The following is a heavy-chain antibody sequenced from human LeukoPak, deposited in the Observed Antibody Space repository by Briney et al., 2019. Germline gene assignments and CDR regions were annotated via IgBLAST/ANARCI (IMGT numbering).Heavy chain of an antibody. CDR1: GGSISSQF. CDR2: IYNSGTT. V-gene: IGHV4-59*11. D-gene: IGHD6-19*01. Sequence: KPSETLSLTCTVSGGSISSQFWSWIRQPPGKGLEWIGNIYNSGTTNYNPSLGSRVTISVDTSKNQLSLQLTSVTAADTAVYYCTKATQWLAFDYWGRGTLVTVSS. J-gene: IGHJ4*02. CDR3: TKATQWLAFDY.